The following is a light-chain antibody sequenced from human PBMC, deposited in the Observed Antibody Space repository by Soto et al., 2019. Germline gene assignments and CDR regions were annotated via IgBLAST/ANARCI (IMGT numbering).Light chain of an antibody. CDR3: QKYNSVPFT. Sequence: DIQMTQSPSSLSASIGDRVTITCRASQGIRNYLAWYQQKPGKVPKLLIQDTSTLQSGVPSRFSGSGSGTDFTLTITNLQPEDVATYYCQKYNSVPFTFGPGTKVHIK. V-gene: IGKV1-27*01. J-gene: IGKJ3*01. CDR1: QGIRNY. CDR2: DTS.